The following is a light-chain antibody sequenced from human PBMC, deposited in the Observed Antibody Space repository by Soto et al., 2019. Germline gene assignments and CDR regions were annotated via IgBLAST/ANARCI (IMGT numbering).Light chain of an antibody. CDR3: QQYGSSPHN. V-gene: IGKV3-20*01. Sequence: EIVLTQSPGTLSLSPGERATLSCRASQSVSSSYLAWYQQKPGQAPRLLIYGASSRATGIPDRFSGSGSGTDFNLTISILEPEYFAVYYCQQYGSSPHNFCQGTKLEI. CDR2: GAS. CDR1: QSVSSSY. J-gene: IGKJ2*01.